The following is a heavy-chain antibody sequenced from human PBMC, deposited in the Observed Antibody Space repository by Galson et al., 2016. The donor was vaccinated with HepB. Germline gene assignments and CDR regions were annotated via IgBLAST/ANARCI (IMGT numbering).Heavy chain of an antibody. V-gene: IGHV4-61*01. CDR1: GASVSSGSFY. J-gene: IGHJ2*01. Sequence: SETLSLTCAVSGASVSSGSFYWNWIRQPPGKGLEWIGDINYSGSTNYNPSLKSRVTILVDTPRNQFALKLTSATAADTAVYYCARAYCGADCYRKTYWYFDLWGRGTLVNVSA. CDR3: ARAYCGADCYRKTYWYFDL. D-gene: IGHD2-21*02. CDR2: INYSGST.